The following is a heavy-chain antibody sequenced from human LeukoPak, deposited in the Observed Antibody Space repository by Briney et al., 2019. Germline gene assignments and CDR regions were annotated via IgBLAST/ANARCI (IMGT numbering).Heavy chain of an antibody. D-gene: IGHD4-11*01. Sequence: SETLSLTCTVSGGSISSSSYYWGWIRQPPGKGLEWIVSIYYSGSTYYNPSLKSRVTISVDTSKNQFSLKLSSVTAADTAVYYCARGKVDYSNYKAFDYWGQGTLVTVSS. CDR1: GGSISSSSYY. V-gene: IGHV4-39*07. CDR2: IYYSGST. CDR3: ARGKVDYSNYKAFDY. J-gene: IGHJ4*02.